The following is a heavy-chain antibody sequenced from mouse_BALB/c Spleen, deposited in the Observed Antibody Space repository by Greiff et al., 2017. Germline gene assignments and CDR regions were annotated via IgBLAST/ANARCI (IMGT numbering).Heavy chain of an antibody. CDR3: ARDPNWDGGYCDY. J-gene: IGHJ2*01. V-gene: IGHV3-6*02. CDR2: ISYDGSN. CDR1: GYSITSGYY. D-gene: IGHD4-1*01. Sequence: VQLKESGPGLVKPSQSLSLTCSVTGYSITSGYYWNWIRQFPGNQLEWMGYISYDGSNNYNPSLKNRISITRDTSKNQFFLKLNSVTTEDTATYYCARDPNWDGGYCDYWGQGTTLTVSS.